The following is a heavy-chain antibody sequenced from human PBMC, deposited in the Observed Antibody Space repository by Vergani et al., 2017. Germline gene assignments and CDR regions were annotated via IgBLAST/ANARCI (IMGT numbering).Heavy chain of an antibody. CDR1: GYSFTSYW. CDR3: ARHWGYGSGKQYYYYYGMDV. V-gene: IGHV5-51*01. D-gene: IGHD3-10*01. Sequence: EVQLVQSGAEVKKPGESLKISCKGSGYSFTSYWIGWVRQMPGKGLEWMGIIYPGDSDTRYSPSFQGQVTISAAKSISTAYLQWSSLKASDTAMYYCARHWGYGSGKQYYYYYGMDVWGQGTTVTVSS. CDR2: IYPGDSDT. J-gene: IGHJ6*02.